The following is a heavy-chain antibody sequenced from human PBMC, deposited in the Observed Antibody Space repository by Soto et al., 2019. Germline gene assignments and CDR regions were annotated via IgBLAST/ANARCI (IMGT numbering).Heavy chain of an antibody. D-gene: IGHD6-13*01. J-gene: IGHJ4*02. CDR1: GFTFSSYG. CDR2: IWYDGSNK. Sequence: QVQLVESGGGVVQPGRSLRLSCAASGFTFSSYGMHWVRQAPGKGLEWVAVIWYDGSNKYYADSVKGRFTISGDNSKNTLYLQMNSLRAEDTAVYYCARDTQQLVLGYWGQGTLVTVSS. V-gene: IGHV3-33*01. CDR3: ARDTQQLVLGY.